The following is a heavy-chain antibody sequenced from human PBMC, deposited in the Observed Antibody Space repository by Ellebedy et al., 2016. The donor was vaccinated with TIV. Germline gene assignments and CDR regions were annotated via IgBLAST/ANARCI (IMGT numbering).Heavy chain of an antibody. CDR1: GYTFSSFG. Sequence: ASVKVSCKASGYTFSSFGITWVRQAPGQGLEWLGWTSAYIDDTNYAQQFRGRVSMTTDTSTNTGYMEMRSLRCDDTAVYYCARVIGLKDCDGATCSPPPPLDFWGQGTLVTVSS. D-gene: IGHD2-21*01. CDR3: ARVIGLKDCDGATCSPPPPLDF. CDR2: TSAYIDDT. J-gene: IGHJ4*02. V-gene: IGHV1-18*04.